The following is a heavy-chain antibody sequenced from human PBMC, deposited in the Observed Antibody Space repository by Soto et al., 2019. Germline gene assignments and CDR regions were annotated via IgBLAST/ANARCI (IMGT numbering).Heavy chain of an antibody. CDR1: GYTFTSYD. V-gene: IGHV1-8*01. CDR2: MNPNSGNT. D-gene: IGHD3-3*01. CDR3: ASKNMPWSGHAARSYGLEF. Sequence: ASVKASCKASGYTFTSYDINWVRQATGQVLEWMGWMNPNSGNTGYAQKFQGRVTMTRNTSISTAYMELSSLRSEDTAVYYCASKNMPWSGHAARSYGLEFWAQGTSVTVSS. J-gene: IGHJ6*02.